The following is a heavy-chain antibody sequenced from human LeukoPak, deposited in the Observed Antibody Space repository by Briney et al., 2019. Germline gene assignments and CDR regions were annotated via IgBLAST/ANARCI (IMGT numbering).Heavy chain of an antibody. Sequence: SETLSLTCTVSGGSISSYYWSWIRQPAGKGLEWIGRIYTSGSTNYNPSLKSRVTMSVDTSKNQFSLKLSSVTAADTAVYYCARGGVVAAGDYYYYYMDVWGKGTTVTVSS. CDR3: ARGGVVAAGDYYYYYMDV. J-gene: IGHJ6*03. CDR1: GGSISSYY. D-gene: IGHD2-15*01. CDR2: IYTSGST. V-gene: IGHV4-4*07.